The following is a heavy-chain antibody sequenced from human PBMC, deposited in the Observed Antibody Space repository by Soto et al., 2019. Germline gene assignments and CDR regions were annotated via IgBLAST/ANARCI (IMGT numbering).Heavy chain of an antibody. V-gene: IGHV1-69*13. Sequence: SVKVSCKASGGTFSSYAISWVRQAPGQGLEWMGGIIPIFGTANYAQKFQGRVTITADESTSTAYMELSSLRSEDTAVYYCARVDKFGELLSLDYWGRGTLVTVSS. D-gene: IGHD3-10*01. CDR1: GGTFSSYA. J-gene: IGHJ4*02. CDR3: ARVDKFGELLSLDY. CDR2: IIPIFGTA.